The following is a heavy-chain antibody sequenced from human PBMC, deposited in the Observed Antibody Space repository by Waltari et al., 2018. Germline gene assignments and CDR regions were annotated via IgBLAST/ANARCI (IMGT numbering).Heavy chain of an antibody. Sequence: QVQLVQSGAEVKKPGASVRLSCKASGYTFTSYYINWVRQAPGQGPEWMGVISPGGGSTIYAEKFQGRVTMSRDTSTSTVYMELSSLRSEDTAVYYCARSRILTGYFPNEEFDNWGQGTLVTVSS. CDR3: ARSRILTGYFPNEEFDN. D-gene: IGHD3-9*01. CDR1: GYTFTSYY. CDR2: ISPGGGST. V-gene: IGHV1-46*01. J-gene: IGHJ4*02.